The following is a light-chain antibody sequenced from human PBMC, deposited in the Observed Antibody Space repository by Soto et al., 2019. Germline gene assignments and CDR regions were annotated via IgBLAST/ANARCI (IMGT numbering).Light chain of an antibody. CDR1: QSVAGN. CDR3: QQSNNWPPLT. Sequence: PGETATLSCRASQSVAGNLAWYQQKPGQPPRLLIYGVSTRATGVPARFSGSESETDFSLTISSLQIEDFALYYCQQSNNWPPLTFGGGTKVEIK. V-gene: IGKV3-15*01. J-gene: IGKJ4*01. CDR2: GVS.